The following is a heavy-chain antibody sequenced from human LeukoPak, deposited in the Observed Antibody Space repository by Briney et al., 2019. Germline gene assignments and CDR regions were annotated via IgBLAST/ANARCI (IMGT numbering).Heavy chain of an antibody. D-gene: IGHD4-17*01. Sequence: VGSLRLSCAASGITVTNNYWHWLRQAPGKGLEWVSIIYANGDTLYAASVRGRFTFSRDNSKNTFYLQMNSLRAEDTAIYYCAHGDYPLTYRGQGTLVTVSS. J-gene: IGHJ4*02. V-gene: IGHV3-66*01. CDR3: AHGDYPLTY. CDR2: IYANGDT. CDR1: GITVTNNY.